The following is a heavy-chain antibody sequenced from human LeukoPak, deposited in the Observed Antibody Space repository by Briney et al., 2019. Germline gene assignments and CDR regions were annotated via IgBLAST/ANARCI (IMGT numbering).Heavy chain of an antibody. J-gene: IGHJ3*02. V-gene: IGHV3-9*01. CDR3: AKDKGSVTTGAFDI. Sequence: GRSLRLSCAASGFTFDDYAMQWVRQAPGKGLEWVSGISWNSGRIAYADSVKGRFTISRDNSKNSLYLQMNSLRAEDTALYYCAKDKGSVTTGAFDIWGQGTMVTVSS. D-gene: IGHD4-11*01. CDR1: GFTFDDYA. CDR2: ISWNSGRI.